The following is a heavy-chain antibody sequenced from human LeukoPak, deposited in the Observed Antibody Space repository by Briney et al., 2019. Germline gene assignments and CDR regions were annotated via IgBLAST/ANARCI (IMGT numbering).Heavy chain of an antibody. J-gene: IGHJ5*02. CDR1: GGTFSSYA. CDR3: ARVSLGVDWFDP. Sequence: SVKVCCKASGGTFSSYAISWVRQAPGQGLEWMGRIIPIFGIANYAQKFQGRVTITADKSTSTAYMELSSLRSEDTAVYYCARVSLGVDWFDPWGQGTLVTVSS. CDR2: IIPIFGIA. V-gene: IGHV1-69*04.